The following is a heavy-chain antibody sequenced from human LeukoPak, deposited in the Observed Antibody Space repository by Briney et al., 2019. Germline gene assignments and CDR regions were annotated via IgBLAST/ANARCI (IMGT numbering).Heavy chain of an antibody. CDR1: GYSISSGYY. CDR2: IYHSGST. CDR3: ARHPPNYDILTGFSSGAFDI. D-gene: IGHD3-9*01. J-gene: IGHJ3*02. V-gene: IGHV4-38-2*02. Sequence: SETLSLTCTVSGYSISSGYYWGWIRQPPGKGLEWIGSIYHSGSTYYNPSLKSRVTISVDTSKNQFSLKLSSVTAADTAVYYCARHPPNYDILTGFSSGAFDIWGQGTMVTVSS.